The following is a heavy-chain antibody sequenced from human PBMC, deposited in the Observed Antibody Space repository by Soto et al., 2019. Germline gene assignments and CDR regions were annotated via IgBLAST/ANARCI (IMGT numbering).Heavy chain of an antibody. J-gene: IGHJ4*02. CDR2: IIPIFGTA. D-gene: IGHD6-6*01. CDR1: GGTFSSYA. Sequence: SVKVSCKASGGTFSSYAISWVRQAPGQGLEWMGGIIPIFGTANYAQKFQGRVTITADESTSTAYMELSSLRSEDTAVYYCARDLAHHSSSSSGGDHWGQGTLVTVSS. V-gene: IGHV1-69*13. CDR3: ARDLAHHSSSSSGGDH.